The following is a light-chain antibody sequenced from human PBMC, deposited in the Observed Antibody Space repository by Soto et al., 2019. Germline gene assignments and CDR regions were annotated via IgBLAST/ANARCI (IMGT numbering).Light chain of an antibody. Sequence: EIVLTQSPATLSLSPGERGCLSCRASESVTDYLAWYQQKPGQAPRLLVYDVSYRAAGIPTRFSGGGSGTDFTLTISNVEPEDFAVYYCQQRSDWPWTFGQGTKVDIK. V-gene: IGKV3-11*01. J-gene: IGKJ1*01. CDR3: QQRSDWPWT. CDR2: DVS. CDR1: ESVTDY.